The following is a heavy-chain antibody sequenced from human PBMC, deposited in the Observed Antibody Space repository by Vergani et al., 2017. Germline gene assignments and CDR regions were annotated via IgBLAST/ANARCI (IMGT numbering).Heavy chain of an antibody. CDR1: GYSFTSYW. Sequence: EVQLVQSGAEVKKPGESLKISCKGSGYSFTSYWIGWVRQMRGKGLEWMGFIYPGDSDPRYSPSFQGQVTISADNSISTASLQWSSLKASDTAMYYCARGVXPAARDYYYYYMDVWGKATTVTVSS. J-gene: IGHJ6*03. V-gene: IGHV5-51*03. CDR3: ARGVXPAARDYYYYYMDV. D-gene: IGHD2-2*01. CDR2: IYPGDSDP.